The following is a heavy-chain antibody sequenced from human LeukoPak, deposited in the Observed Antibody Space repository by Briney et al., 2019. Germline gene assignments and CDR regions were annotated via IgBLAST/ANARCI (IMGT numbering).Heavy chain of an antibody. CDR2: ISYDGSNK. CDR1: GFTFSSYG. CDR3: AKGWSYSDY. V-gene: IGHV3-30*18. J-gene: IGHJ4*02. Sequence: SGRSLSLSCAASGFTFSSYGMHWVRQAPGKGLEWVAVISYDGSNKYYADSVKGRFTISRDNSKNTLYLQMNSLRAEDTAVYYCAKGWSYSDYWGQGTLVTVSS. D-gene: IGHD1-26*01.